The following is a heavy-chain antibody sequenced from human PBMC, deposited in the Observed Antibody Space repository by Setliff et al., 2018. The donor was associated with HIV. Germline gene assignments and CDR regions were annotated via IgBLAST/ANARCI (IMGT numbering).Heavy chain of an antibody. CDR1: GGTFSSYA. J-gene: IGHJ5*02. V-gene: IGHV1-69*13. D-gene: IGHD5-18*01. CDR3: AGVDTAMVLRYNWFDP. Sequence: SVKVSCKASGGTFSSYAISWVRQAPGQGLEWMGGIIPIFGTANYAQKFQGRVTITADESTSTAYMELSSLRSEDTAVYYCAGVDTAMVLRYNWFDPWGQGTRVTVS. CDR2: IIPIFGTA.